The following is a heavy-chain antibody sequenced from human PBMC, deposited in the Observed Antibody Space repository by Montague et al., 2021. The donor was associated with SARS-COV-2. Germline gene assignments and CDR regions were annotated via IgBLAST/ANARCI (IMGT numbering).Heavy chain of an antibody. V-gene: IGHV3-23*03. CDR1: GFTFSSYA. CDR2: IYSGDSST. Sequence: SLRLSCAASGFTFSSYAMSWVRQALGKGLEWVSVIYSGDSSTYYADSAKGRFTISRDNSKNTLYLQMNSLRAEDTAVYYCAKRGATSPFDSWGQGTLVTVSS. J-gene: IGHJ4*02. CDR3: AKRGATSPFDS. D-gene: IGHD1-26*01.